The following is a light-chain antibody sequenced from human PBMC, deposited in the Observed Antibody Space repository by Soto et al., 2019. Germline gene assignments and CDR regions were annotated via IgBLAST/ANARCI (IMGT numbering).Light chain of an antibody. CDR2: AAS. CDR3: QQSYTTPYT. V-gene: IGKV1-39*01. Sequence: DIPMTQSPSSLSASVGDRVTVTCRASQSIGTYVNWYQQKPGKAPYLLIYAASRLQSGVPSKFSGSGSRTDFTLTISSLQPEDFATYYCQQSYTTPYTLGRGTKLESK. J-gene: IGKJ2*01. CDR1: QSIGTY.